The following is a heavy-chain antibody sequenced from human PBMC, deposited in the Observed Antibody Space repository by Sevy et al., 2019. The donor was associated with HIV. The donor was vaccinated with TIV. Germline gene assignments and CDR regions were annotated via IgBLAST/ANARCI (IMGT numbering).Heavy chain of an antibody. CDR1: GYTFTDNY. CDR2: FNPLSGGT. V-gene: IGHV1-2*06. D-gene: IGHD1-26*01. Sequence: ASVKVSCKTFGYTFTDNYIHWVRQAPRQGLEWMGRFNPLSGGTKSAQQFQGRVTMTRDTSISTAYMEVSRLTFDDTAVYYCAREAGSTYYGLLDYWGQGSLVTVSS. J-gene: IGHJ4*02. CDR3: AREAGSTYYGLLDY.